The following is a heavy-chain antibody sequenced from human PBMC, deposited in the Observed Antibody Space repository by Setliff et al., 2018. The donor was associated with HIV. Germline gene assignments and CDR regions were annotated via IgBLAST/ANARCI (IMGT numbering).Heavy chain of an antibody. CDR2: INPNSGGT. V-gene: IGHV1-2*06. CDR3: ARGWATGADSSPLDV. J-gene: IGHJ6*04. D-gene: IGHD6-19*01. Sequence: ASVKVSCKASGYTFSAYYMHWVRQAPGQGLEWMGRINPNSGGTKYGQKFQGRVTMTRDTSISTAYMEINSLRSDDTAVYYCARGWATGADSSPLDVWGKGTTVTVSS. CDR1: GYTFSAYY.